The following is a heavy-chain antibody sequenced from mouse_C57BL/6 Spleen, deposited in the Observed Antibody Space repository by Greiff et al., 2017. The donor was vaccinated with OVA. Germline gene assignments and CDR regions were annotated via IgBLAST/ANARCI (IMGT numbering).Heavy chain of an antibody. V-gene: IGHV2-6-1*01. CDR1: GFSLTSYG. Sequence: VKVVESGPGLVAPSQSLSITCTVSGFSLTSYGVHWVRQPPGKGLEWLVVIWSDGSTTYNSALKSRLSISKDNSKSQVFLKMNSLQTDDTAMYYCARHREDYYGSSSYAMDYWGQGTSVTVSS. J-gene: IGHJ4*01. D-gene: IGHD1-1*01. CDR3: ARHREDYYGSSSYAMDY. CDR2: IWSDGST.